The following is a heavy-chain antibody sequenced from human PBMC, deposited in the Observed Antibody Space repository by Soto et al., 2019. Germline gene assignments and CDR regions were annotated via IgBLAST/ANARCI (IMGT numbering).Heavy chain of an antibody. D-gene: IGHD2-2*01. V-gene: IGHV3-30*18. Sequence: QVQLVESGGGVVQPGRSLRLSCAASGFTFSNYGMHWVRQAPGKGLEWVAIISDDGSNKFYADSVKGRFTISRDNSKNTLYLQMNSLRAEDTAVYYCAKGPWPYCSSTSCSAFDIWGQGTMVTVSS. CDR1: GFTFSNYG. CDR3: AKGPWPYCSSTSCSAFDI. CDR2: ISDDGSNK. J-gene: IGHJ3*02.